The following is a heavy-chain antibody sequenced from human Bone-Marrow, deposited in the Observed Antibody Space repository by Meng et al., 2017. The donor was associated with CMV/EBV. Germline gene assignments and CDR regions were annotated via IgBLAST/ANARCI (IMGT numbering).Heavy chain of an antibody. CDR1: GGSISSSSYY. Sequence: SETLSLTCTVSGGSISSSSYYWGWIRQPPGKGLEWIGSIYYSGSTYYNPSLKSRVTISVDTSKNQFSLKLSSVTAADTAVYYCARDLTVTTSYYYGMVVWGQGTTVTVSS. CDR2: IYYSGST. D-gene: IGHD4-17*01. V-gene: IGHV4-39*07. J-gene: IGHJ6*02. CDR3: ARDLTVTTSYYYGMVV.